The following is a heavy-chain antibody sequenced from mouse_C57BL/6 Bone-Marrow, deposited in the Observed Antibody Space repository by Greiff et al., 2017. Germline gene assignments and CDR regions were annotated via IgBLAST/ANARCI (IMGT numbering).Heavy chain of an antibody. CDR3: ARMGWSFDY. D-gene: IGHD2-3*01. V-gene: IGHV1-50*01. J-gene: IGHJ2*01. CDR2: IDPSDSYT. CDR1: GYTFPSSW. Sequence: QVQLQQPGAELVKPGASVKLSCKASGYTFPSSWLQWVKQRPGQGLEWIGEIDPSDSYTNSNQKFKGKATLTVDTSSSTAYMQLSSLTSEDSAVYYCARMGWSFDYWGQGTTLTVSS.